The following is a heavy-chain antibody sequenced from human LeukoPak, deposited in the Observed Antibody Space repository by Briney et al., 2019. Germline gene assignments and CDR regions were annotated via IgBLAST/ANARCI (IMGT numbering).Heavy chain of an antibody. Sequence: GGSLRLSCAASGFTFSSYAMSCVRQAPGKGLEWVSAISGSGGDIYYADSVKGRFTISRDNSKNTPYLQMNSLRAEDTAVYYCAKTLGDYEGYYYYGLDAWGQGTTVTVSS. V-gene: IGHV3-23*01. J-gene: IGHJ6*02. CDR1: GFTFSSYA. CDR2: ISGSGGDI. CDR3: AKTLGDYEGYYYYGLDA. D-gene: IGHD4-17*01.